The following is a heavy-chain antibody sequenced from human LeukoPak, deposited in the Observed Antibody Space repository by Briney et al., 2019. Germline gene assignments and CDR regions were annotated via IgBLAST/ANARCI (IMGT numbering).Heavy chain of an antibody. D-gene: IGHD3-10*01. CDR3: ATDRPYYGSGSYYMTH. J-gene: IGHJ4*02. V-gene: IGHV1-24*01. CDR2: FDPEDGET. Sequence: GASVKVSCTVSGYTLTELSMHWVRQAPGKGREWMGGFDPEDGETIYAQKFQGRVTMTEDTSTDTAYMELSSLRSEDTAVYYCATDRPYYGSGSYYMTHWGQGTLVTVSS. CDR1: GYTLTELS.